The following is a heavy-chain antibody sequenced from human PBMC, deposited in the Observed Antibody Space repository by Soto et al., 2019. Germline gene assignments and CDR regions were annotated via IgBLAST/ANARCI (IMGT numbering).Heavy chain of an antibody. D-gene: IGHD3-10*01. CDR1: GFTFSSYA. CDR3: AKGRGQMLNFEY. Sequence: EVQLLESGGGSVQPGGSLRLSCAASGFTFSSYAMNWVRRPPGKGLEWVSSISGSGGTAYYADSVMGRFFISRDSLVNRLYLQMTSLRAGDTAVYYCAKGRGQMLNFEYWGQETLVTVSP. V-gene: IGHV3-23*01. CDR2: ISGSGGTA. J-gene: IGHJ4*02.